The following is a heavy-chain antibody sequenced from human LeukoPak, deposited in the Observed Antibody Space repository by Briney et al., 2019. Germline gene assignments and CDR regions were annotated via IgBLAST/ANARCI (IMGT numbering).Heavy chain of an antibody. CDR3: ARVYSYGYYYFDY. Sequence: PSQTLSLTCIVSGGSISSGGYYWSWIRQHPGKGLEWIGYIYYSGSTYYNPSLKSRVTISVDTSQNQFSLKLSSVTAADTAVYYCARVYSYGYYYFDYWGQGTLVTVSS. V-gene: IGHV4-31*03. CDR1: GGSISSGGYY. J-gene: IGHJ4*02. CDR2: IYYSGST. D-gene: IGHD5-18*01.